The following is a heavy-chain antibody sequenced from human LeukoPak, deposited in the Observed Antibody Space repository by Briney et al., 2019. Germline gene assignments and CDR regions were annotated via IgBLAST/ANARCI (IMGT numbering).Heavy chain of an antibody. CDR3: ARDYADYVGYFFFDY. V-gene: IGHV3-23*01. D-gene: IGHD4-17*01. CDR2: ISGGGETT. CDR1: GYTFNNYA. Sequence: GGSLRLSCAASGYTFNNYAMNWVRQAPGQGLEWVSSISGGGETTYYADSAKGRFTISRDNSQNTLYLQTNSLGAEDTAVYYCARDYADYVGYFFFDYWGQGTLVTVSS. J-gene: IGHJ4*02.